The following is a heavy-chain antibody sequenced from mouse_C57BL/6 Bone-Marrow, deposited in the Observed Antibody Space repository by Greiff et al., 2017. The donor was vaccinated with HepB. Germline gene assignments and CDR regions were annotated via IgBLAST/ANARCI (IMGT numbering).Heavy chain of an antibody. V-gene: IGHV1-22*01. J-gene: IGHJ3*01. Sequence: LVESGASVKMSCKASGYTFTDYNMHWVKQSHGKSLEWIGYINPNNGGTSYNQKFKGKATLTVNKSSSTAYMELRSLTSEDSAVYYCARGKTAGAYWGQGTLVTVSA. CDR1: GYTFTDYN. CDR3: ARGKTAGAY. CDR2: INPNNGGT.